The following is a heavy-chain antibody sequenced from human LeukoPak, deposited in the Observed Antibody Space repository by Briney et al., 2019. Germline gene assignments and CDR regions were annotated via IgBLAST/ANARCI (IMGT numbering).Heavy chain of an antibody. CDR3: AKGDPYCGGDCYPNLDFGY. J-gene: IGHJ4*02. V-gene: IGHV3-23*01. CDR1: GFTFSSYA. D-gene: IGHD2-21*02. Sequence: GGSLRLSCAASGFTFSSYAMSWVRQAPGKGLEWVSAIVGSGGNSFYADSVKGRFTISRDNSKNTVYLQMNTLRAEDTAVYYCAKGDPYCGGDCYPNLDFGYWGQGTLVTVSS. CDR2: IVGSGGNS.